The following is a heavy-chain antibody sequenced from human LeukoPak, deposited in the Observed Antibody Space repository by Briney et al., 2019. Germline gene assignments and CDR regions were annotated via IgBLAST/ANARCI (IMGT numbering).Heavy chain of an antibody. CDR2: ISYDGSNK. J-gene: IGHJ4*02. D-gene: IGHD4-17*01. CDR3: AKERYGQGLVY. V-gene: IGHV3-30-3*01. Sequence: GRSLRLSCAASGFTFSSYAMHWVRQAPGKGLEWVAVISYDGSNKYYADSVKGRFTISRDNSKNTLYLQMNSLRAEDTAVYYCAKERYGQGLVYWGQGTLVTVSS. CDR1: GFTFSSYA.